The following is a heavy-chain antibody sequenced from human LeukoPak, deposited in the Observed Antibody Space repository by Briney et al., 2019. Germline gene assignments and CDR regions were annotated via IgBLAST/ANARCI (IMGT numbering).Heavy chain of an antibody. CDR2: IYTSGST. CDR3: AGVWGGYSSSWYNYYYYYMDV. J-gene: IGHJ6*03. CDR1: GGSLSSGGYY. V-gene: IGHV4-61*02. Sequence: SQTLSLTCTVSGGSLSSGGYYWSWIRQPPGKGLEWIGRIYTSGSTNYNPSLKSRVTMSVDTSKNQFSLKLSSVTAADTAVYYCAGVWGGYSSSWYNYYYYYMDVWGKGTTVTVSS. D-gene: IGHD6-13*01.